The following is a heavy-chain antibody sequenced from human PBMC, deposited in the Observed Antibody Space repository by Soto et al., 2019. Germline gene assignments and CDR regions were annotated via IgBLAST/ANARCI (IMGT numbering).Heavy chain of an antibody. CDR3: AGGGRRSPDMDV. Sequence: QVQLQESGPGLVRPSQTLSLTCTVSGGSISSGGYYWSWIRQHPGKGLEWIGYIYYSGSTYYNPSLKSRVTISVDTSKNLFSLKLSSVTAADTAVYYCAGGGRRSPDMDVLGQGTTVPVSS. CDR2: IYYSGST. J-gene: IGHJ6*02. V-gene: IGHV4-31*03. CDR1: GGSISSGGYY.